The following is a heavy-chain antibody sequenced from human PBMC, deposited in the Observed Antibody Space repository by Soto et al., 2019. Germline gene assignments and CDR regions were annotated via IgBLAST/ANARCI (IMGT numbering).Heavy chain of an antibody. J-gene: IGHJ4*02. CDR3: AKGHDQPYSSSWYFDY. Sequence: GGSLRLSCAASGFTFSSYAMSWVRQAPGKGLEWVSAISGSGGSTYYADSVKGRFTISRDNSKNTLYLQMNSLRAEDTAVYYCAKGHDQPYSSSWYFDYWGQGTLVTVSS. CDR2: ISGSGGST. D-gene: IGHD6-13*01. V-gene: IGHV3-23*01. CDR1: GFTFSSYA.